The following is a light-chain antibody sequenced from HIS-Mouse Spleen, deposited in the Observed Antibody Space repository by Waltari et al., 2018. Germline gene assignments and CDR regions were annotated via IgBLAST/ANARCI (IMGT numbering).Light chain of an antibody. CDR1: QDISNY. CDR3: QQYDNLPLYT. V-gene: IGKV1-33*01. CDR2: DES. J-gene: IGKJ2*01. Sequence: DIQMTQSPSSLSASVGDRVTITCQPSQDISNYLNWYQQKPGKAPKLLIYDESNLKTGVVSKCSGSGSGTDYTFTISSLQPEDIATYYCQQYDNLPLYTFGQGTKLEIK.